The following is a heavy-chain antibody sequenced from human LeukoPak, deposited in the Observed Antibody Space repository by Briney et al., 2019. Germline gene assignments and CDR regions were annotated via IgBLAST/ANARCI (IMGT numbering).Heavy chain of an antibody. Sequence: GGSLRLSCAASGFTFSSYAMHWVRQAPGKGLEWVAVISYDGSNKYYADSVKGRFTISRDNPKNTLYLQMNSLRAEDTAVYYCARDSGSSWYNWFDPWGQGTLVTVSS. CDR1: GFTFSSYA. J-gene: IGHJ5*02. CDR2: ISYDGSNK. D-gene: IGHD6-13*01. CDR3: ARDSGSSWYNWFDP. V-gene: IGHV3-30-3*01.